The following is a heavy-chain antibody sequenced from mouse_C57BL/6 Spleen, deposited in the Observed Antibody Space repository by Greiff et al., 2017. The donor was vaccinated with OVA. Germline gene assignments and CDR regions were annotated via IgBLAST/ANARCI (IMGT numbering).Heavy chain of an antibody. CDR3: ARSKLRYPYYFDY. V-gene: IGHV5-17*01. CDR2: ISSGSSTI. D-gene: IGHD1-1*01. Sequence: EVKLVESGGGLVKPGGSLKLSCAASGFTFSDYGMHWVRQAPEKGLEWVAYISSGSSTIYYADTVKGRFTISRDNAKNTLFLQMTILRSEDTAMFYCARSKLRYPYYFDYWGQGTTLTVSS. J-gene: IGHJ2*01. CDR1: GFTFSDYG.